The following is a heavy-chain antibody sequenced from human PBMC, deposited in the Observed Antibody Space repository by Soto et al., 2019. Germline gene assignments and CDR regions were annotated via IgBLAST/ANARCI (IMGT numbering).Heavy chain of an antibody. D-gene: IGHD2-15*01. CDR1: GGTFSSYA. V-gene: IGHV1-69*12. CDR3: ARASDCSGGSCYYAYYYGMDV. CDR2: IIPIFGTA. Sequence: QVQLVQSGAEVKKPGSSVKVSCKASGGTFSSYAISWVRQAPGQGLEWMGGIIPIFGTANYAQKFQGRVTITADESTXXAXMXPSSLRSEDTAVYYCARASDCSGGSCYYAYYYGMDVWGQGTTVTVSS. J-gene: IGHJ6*02.